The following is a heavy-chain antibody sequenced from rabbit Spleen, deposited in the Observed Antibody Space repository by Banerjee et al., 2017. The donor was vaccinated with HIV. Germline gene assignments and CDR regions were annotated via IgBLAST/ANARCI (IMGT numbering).Heavy chain of an antibody. J-gene: IGHJ4*01. D-gene: IGHD8-1*01. CDR3: ARDPYGASNDYPL. Sequence: QEQLVESGGGLVQPEGSLTLTCTASGFDFSSNAMCWVRQAPGKGLEWIACIDVLIFTSTYYASWAKGRFTISRTSWTTVTLQMTSLTAADTATYFCARDPYGASNDYPLWGPGTLVTVS. V-gene: IGHV1S45*01. CDR1: GFDFSSNA. CDR2: IDVLIFTST.